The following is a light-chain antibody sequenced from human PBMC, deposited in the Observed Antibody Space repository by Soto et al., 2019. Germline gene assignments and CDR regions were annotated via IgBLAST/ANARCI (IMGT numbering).Light chain of an antibody. Sequence: DIQMTRSPSSLSASVGDRVTITCRASQSISSYLNSYQQKPGKAPKLLIYAASSLQSGVPSRFSVSGSGTDFTLTISSLQPEDFATYYCQQSYSTPPTFGQGTKLEIK. V-gene: IGKV1-39*01. CDR2: AAS. J-gene: IGKJ2*01. CDR3: QQSYSTPPT. CDR1: QSISSY.